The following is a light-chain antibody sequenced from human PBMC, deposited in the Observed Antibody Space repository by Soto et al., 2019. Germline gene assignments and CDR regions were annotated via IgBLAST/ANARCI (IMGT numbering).Light chain of an antibody. J-gene: IGKJ4*01. CDR2: DAS. V-gene: IGKV3D-20*01. CDR3: QQYNRRPLT. CDR1: QIVSNNY. Sequence: EIVLAPSRARVSLSLGDGASLYCGASQIVSNNYLAWYQQKPGLAPMLLIYDASSRATGIADRFSGSGSGTEFTLTISSLQSEDSAVYFCQQYNRRPLTLGGGTKVDIK.